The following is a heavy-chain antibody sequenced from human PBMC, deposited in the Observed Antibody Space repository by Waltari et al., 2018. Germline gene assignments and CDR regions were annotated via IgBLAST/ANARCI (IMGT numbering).Heavy chain of an antibody. CDR3: AKGDWLDF. Sequence: EVQLLESGGRLVQPGKSLRLSCVASGVTFSRYSMTWVRQAPGRGLGWVSVIHDDNYSTQYANSVKGRFTISRANSKNTLYLQLNSVRGADTALYYCAKGDWLDFWGQGTLVTVSS. V-gene: IGHV3-23*03. CDR1: GVTFSRYS. D-gene: IGHD3-9*01. CDR2: IHDDNYST. J-gene: IGHJ4*02.